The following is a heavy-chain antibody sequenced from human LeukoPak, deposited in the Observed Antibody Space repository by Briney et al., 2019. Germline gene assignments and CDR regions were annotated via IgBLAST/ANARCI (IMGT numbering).Heavy chain of an antibody. J-gene: IGHJ4*02. D-gene: IGHD7-27*01. CDR1: GFTFSGSA. CDR3: TRSFNWGSDY. V-gene: IGHV3-73*01. Sequence: PGGSLRLSCAVSGFTFSGSAIHWVRQASGKGLEWVGRIRSKANSYATGYGASVKGRFTISRDDSRNTAYLQMSSLRTEDTAIYFCTRSFNWGSDYWGQGTLVTVSS. CDR2: IRSKANSYAT.